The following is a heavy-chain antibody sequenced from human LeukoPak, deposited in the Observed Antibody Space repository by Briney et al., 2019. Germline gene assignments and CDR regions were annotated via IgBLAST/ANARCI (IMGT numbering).Heavy chain of an antibody. CDR3: ARAPNYGDHYFDY. Sequence: GGSLRLSCAASGFTFSSYSTSWVRQAPGKGLEWVSVIYSGGSTYYADSVKGRFTISRDNSKNTLYLQMNSLRAEDTAVYYCARAPNYGDHYFDYWGQGTLVTVSS. CDR2: IYSGGST. V-gene: IGHV3-53*01. J-gene: IGHJ4*02. CDR1: GFTFSSYS. D-gene: IGHD4-17*01.